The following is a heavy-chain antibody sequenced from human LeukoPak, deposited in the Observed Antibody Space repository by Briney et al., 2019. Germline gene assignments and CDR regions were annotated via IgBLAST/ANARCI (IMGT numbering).Heavy chain of an antibody. Sequence: SETLSLTCTVTGGSISSYYWSWIRQPPGKGLEWIGYIYYSGSTNYNPSLKSRVTISVDTSKNQFSLKLSSVTAADTAVYYCARVEYYDSSGYYIDYWGQGTLVTVSS. V-gene: IGHV4-59*01. J-gene: IGHJ4*02. D-gene: IGHD3-22*01. CDR2: IYYSGST. CDR3: ARVEYYDSSGYYIDY. CDR1: GGSISSYY.